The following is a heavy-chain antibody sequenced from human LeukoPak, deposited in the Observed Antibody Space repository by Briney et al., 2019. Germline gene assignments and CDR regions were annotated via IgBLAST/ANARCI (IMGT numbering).Heavy chain of an antibody. CDR1: GFTFSSYW. Sequence: PGGSLRLSCAASGFTFSSYWMSWVRQAPGKGLEWVANIKQDGSEKYYVDSVKGRFTISRDNAKNSLYLQMNSLRAEDTAVYYCARRHGDYRESGFDYWGQGTLVTVSS. J-gene: IGHJ4*02. D-gene: IGHD4-17*01. CDR3: ARRHGDYRESGFDY. CDR2: IKQDGSEK. V-gene: IGHV3-7*01.